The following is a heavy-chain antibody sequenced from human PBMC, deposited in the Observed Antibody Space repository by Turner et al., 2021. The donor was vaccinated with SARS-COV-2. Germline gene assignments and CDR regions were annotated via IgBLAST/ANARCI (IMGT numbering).Heavy chain of an antibody. D-gene: IGHD3-3*01. CDR2: IYYSGST. Sequence: QVQLQESGPGLVKPSEPLSLPCTVPGGSISSYYWSWIRQPPGKGLEWIGYIYYSGSTNYNPSLKSRVTISVDTSKNQFSLKLSSVTAADTAVYYCARNRYDFWSGYYYSWFDPWGQGTLVTVSS. CDR3: ARNRYDFWSGYYYSWFDP. CDR1: GGSISSYY. J-gene: IGHJ5*02. V-gene: IGHV4-59*01.